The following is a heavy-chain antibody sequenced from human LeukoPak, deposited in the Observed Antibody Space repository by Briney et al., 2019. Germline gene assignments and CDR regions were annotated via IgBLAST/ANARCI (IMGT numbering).Heavy chain of an antibody. J-gene: IGHJ4*02. D-gene: IGHD3-22*01. CDR2: IYSGGST. V-gene: IGHV3-53*01. CDR3: AKGSGYYDSSGSTLYYFDY. Sequence: GGSLRLSCAASGFTVSSNYVSWVRQAPGKGLEWVSVIYSGGSTSYADSVKGRFTISRDNSKNTLYLQMNSLRAEDTAVYYCAKGSGYYDSSGSTLYYFDYWGQGTLVTVSS. CDR1: GFTVSSNY.